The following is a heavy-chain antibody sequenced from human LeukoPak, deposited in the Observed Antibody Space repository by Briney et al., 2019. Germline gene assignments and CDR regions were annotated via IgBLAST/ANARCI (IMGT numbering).Heavy chain of an antibody. D-gene: IGHD4-17*01. J-gene: IGHJ4*02. Sequence: GGSLRLSCAASGFTFSSYAMHWVRQAPGKGLEWVAVISYDGSNKYYADSVKGRFTISRDNSKNTLYLQMNSLRAEDTAVYYCARDLGATVTHLYYFDYWGQGTLVTVSS. CDR1: GFTFSSYA. V-gene: IGHV3-30-3*01. CDR3: ARDLGATVTHLYYFDY. CDR2: ISYDGSNK.